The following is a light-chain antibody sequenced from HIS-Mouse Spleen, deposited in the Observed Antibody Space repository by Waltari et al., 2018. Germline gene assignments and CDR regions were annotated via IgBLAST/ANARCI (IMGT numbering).Light chain of an antibody. CDR1: SSDVGGYNY. Sequence: QPPSASGSPGQSVTISCTGTSSDVGGYNYVSWYQQHPGKAPKLMIYEVSKRPSGVPVRFSGSKSGNTASLTVSGLQAEDEADYYCSSYAGSNNVFGTGTKVTVL. CDR2: EVS. V-gene: IGLV2-8*01. J-gene: IGLJ1*01. CDR3: SSYAGSNNV.